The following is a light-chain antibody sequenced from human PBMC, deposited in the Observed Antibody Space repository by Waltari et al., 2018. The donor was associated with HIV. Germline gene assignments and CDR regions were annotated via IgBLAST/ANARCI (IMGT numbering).Light chain of an antibody. CDR3: GSYAGSPPWV. CDR2: EGS. J-gene: IGLJ3*02. Sequence: QSALTQPASVSGSPGQSITISCTGTSSDVGSYNLVSWYQQHPGKAPKLMIYEGSKRPSGVSNRFSGSKSGNTASLTISGLQAEDEADYYCGSYAGSPPWVFGGGTKLTVL. CDR1: SSDVGSYNL. V-gene: IGLV2-23*01.